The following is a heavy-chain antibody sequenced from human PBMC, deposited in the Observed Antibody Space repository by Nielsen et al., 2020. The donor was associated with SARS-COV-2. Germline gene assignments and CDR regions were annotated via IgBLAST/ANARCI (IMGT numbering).Heavy chain of an antibody. D-gene: IGHD3/OR15-3a*01. Sequence: ASVKVSCKASGYTFTDYYIHWVRQAPGQGLEWMGRINPYSGGTNYARKFHGTVTMTRDASISTAYMELTSDDTAVYYCARARATIFGLVMSYGMDVWGQGTTVAVSS. CDR3: ARARATIFGLVMSYGMDV. V-gene: IGHV1-2*06. CDR2: INPYSGGT. J-gene: IGHJ6*02. CDR1: GYTFTDYY.